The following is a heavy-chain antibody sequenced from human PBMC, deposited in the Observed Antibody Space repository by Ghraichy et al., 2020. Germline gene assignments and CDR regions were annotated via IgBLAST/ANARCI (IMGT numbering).Heavy chain of an antibody. Sequence: GGSLRLSCAASGFTFSNYAMTWVRQAPGKGLEWVSSISGSAGHTYYADSVKGRFTISRDNSKSTLYLQMNSLRAEDAAVYYCAKPDYDILTGYSYFDYWGQGTLVTVSS. CDR1: GFTFSNYA. V-gene: IGHV3-23*01. CDR2: ISGSAGHT. D-gene: IGHD3-9*01. CDR3: AKPDYDILTGYSYFDY. J-gene: IGHJ4*02.